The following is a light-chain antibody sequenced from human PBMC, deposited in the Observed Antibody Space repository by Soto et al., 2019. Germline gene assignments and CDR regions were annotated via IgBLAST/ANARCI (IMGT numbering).Light chain of an antibody. V-gene: IGKV1-5*03. Sequence: DIQMTQSPSTLSASVGDRVTITCRASQTITTSLAWYQQKPGKAPKLLIYKASSLESGVPSRFSGSGSGTEFPLTISSLPPDDFATYYCQQYDSYSLRTFGQGTRVEI. CDR3: QQYDSYSLRT. CDR1: QTITTS. J-gene: IGKJ1*01. CDR2: KAS.